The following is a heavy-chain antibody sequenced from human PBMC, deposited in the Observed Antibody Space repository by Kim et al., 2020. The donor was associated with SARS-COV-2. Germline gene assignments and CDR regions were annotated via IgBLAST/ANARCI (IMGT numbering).Heavy chain of an antibody. CDR2: IGSTGGT. CDR1: GFPFSRHA. Sequence: GGSLRLSCAASGFPFSRHATSWARQAAGKGLEWVSAIGSTGGTYYADSAKGRFTISRDNSKNTLYLQLNSLRAEDTAVYFCSAGTTYYWDYWGEGTLFTV. CDR3: SAGTTYYWDY. D-gene: IGHD3-10*01. J-gene: IGHJ4*02. V-gene: IGHV3-23*01.